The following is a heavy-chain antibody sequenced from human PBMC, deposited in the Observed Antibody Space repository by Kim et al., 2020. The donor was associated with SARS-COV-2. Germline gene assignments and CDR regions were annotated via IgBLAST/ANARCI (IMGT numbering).Heavy chain of an antibody. CDR3: ARGRYCSGGSCAYYFDY. CDR1: GGSISSGGYY. V-gene: IGHV4-31*03. CDR2: IYYSGST. Sequence: SETLSLTCTVSGGSISSGGYYWSWIRQHPGKGLEWIGYIYYSGSTYYNPSLKRRVTISVDTSKNQFSLKLSSVTAADTAVYYCARGRYCSGGSCAYYFDYWGQGTLVTVSS. D-gene: IGHD2-15*01. J-gene: IGHJ4*02.